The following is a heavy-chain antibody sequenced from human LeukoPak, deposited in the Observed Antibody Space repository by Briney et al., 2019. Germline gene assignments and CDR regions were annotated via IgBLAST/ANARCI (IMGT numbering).Heavy chain of an antibody. CDR3: AREGYNSGPDFDY. D-gene: IGHD6-19*01. J-gene: IGHJ4*02. CDR2: INSDGST. Sequence: GGSLRLSCAASGFTFSTCWMHWVRQAPGKGLVWVSRINSDGSTYYADSVKGRFTISRDVLKGSLYLQMNSLKTDDTAVYYCAREGYNSGPDFDYWGQGTLVTVSS. CDR1: GFTFSTCW. V-gene: IGHV3-74*01.